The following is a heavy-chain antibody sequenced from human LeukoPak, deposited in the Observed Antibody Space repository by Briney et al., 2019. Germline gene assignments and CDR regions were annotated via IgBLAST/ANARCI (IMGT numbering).Heavy chain of an antibody. CDR3: AKRGPQGIAADFFDY. D-gene: IGHD6-13*01. J-gene: IGHJ4*02. CDR2: ISGSGGNT. V-gene: IGHV3-23*01. Sequence: GGSLRLSCVASGFTFSSNAMSWVRQAPGQGLDWVSSISGSGGNTYYADSVKGRFTISRDNSKNTLYLQMSSLRAEDTAVYYCAKRGPQGIAADFFDYWGQGTLVTVFS. CDR1: GFTFSSNA.